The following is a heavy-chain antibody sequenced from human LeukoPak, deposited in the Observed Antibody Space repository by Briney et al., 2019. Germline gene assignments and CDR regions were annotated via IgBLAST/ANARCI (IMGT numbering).Heavy chain of an antibody. D-gene: IGHD6-13*01. CDR3: GGSLRIAAAGTDFQH. J-gene: IGHJ1*01. CDR2: INPNSGGT. V-gene: IGHV1-2*02. Sequence: ASVKVSCKASGYTFTGYYMHWVRQAPGQGLEWMGWINPNSGGTNYAQKFQGRVTMTRDTSISTAYMELSRLRSDDTAVYYCGGSLRIAAAGTDFQHWGQGTLVTVSS. CDR1: GYTFTGYY.